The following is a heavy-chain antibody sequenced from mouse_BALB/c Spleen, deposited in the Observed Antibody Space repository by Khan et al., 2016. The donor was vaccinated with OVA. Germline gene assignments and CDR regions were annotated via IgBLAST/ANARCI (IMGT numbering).Heavy chain of an antibody. CDR3: AINAYFGNYFDY. Sequence: QVQLQQSGAELGKPGASVKMSCKASGYIFTNYWVHWVKQRPGQGLEWIGEINPSDGRTNYNEKFKIKATLTVDKSSSTAYLQLSSLTSEDSAVYYCAINAYFGNYFDYWGQGTTLTVSS. CDR2: INPSDGRT. J-gene: IGHJ2*01. CDR1: GYIFTNYW. D-gene: IGHD2-1*01. V-gene: IGHV1S81*02.